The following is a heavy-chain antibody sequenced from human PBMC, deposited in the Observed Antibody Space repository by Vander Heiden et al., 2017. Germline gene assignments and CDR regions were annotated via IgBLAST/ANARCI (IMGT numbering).Heavy chain of an antibody. V-gene: IGHV3-33*01. Sequence: QVQLVESGGGVVQPGRSLGLSCAASGFTFSSYGMHWVRQAPGKGLEWVSLIWYDGSDKYYADSVKGRFTISRDNSKNTLYLQMYSLRAEDTAVYYCARDALSSGYYAYFDYWGQGTLVTVSS. J-gene: IGHJ4*02. D-gene: IGHD3-22*01. CDR1: GFTFSSYG. CDR3: ARDALSSGYYAYFDY. CDR2: IWYDGSDK.